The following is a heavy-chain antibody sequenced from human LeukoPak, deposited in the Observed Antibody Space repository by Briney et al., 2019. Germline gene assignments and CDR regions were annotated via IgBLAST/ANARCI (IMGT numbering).Heavy chain of an antibody. CDR3: ARYYFDVRGQAYSFDY. V-gene: IGHV1-46*01. J-gene: IGHJ4*02. CDR2: INSSGGST. D-gene: IGHD3-22*01. CDR1: GYSFTIYC. Sequence: ASVKVSCKASGYSFTIYCMHWVRQAPGQGLDWMGIINSSGGSTSYAQKFQGRVTMTRDMSTSTVYMELRSLRSDDTAVYYCARYYFDVRGQAYSFDYWGQGTLVTVSS.